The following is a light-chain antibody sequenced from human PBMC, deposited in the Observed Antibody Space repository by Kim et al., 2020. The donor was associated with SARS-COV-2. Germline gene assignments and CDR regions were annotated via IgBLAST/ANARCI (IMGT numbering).Light chain of an antibody. CDR2: SAS. V-gene: IGKV1-39*01. Sequence: AYVGDRVTITCRASQSIRNFFDWYQQESGKAPKVLIYSASTLQSGVPSRFSGSGFGTEFTLTISSLQPEDFATYYCQQTYESPRTFGQGTKVDIK. CDR1: QSIRNF. CDR3: QQTYESPRT. J-gene: IGKJ1*01.